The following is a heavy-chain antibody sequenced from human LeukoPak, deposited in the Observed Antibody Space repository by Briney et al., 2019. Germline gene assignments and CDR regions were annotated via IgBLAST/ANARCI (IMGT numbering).Heavy chain of an antibody. D-gene: IGHD3-10*01. Sequence: SVKVSCKASGGTFSSYAISWVRQASGQGLEWMGGIIPIFGTANYAQKFQGRVTITADKSTSTAYMELSSLRSEDTAVYYCARMTAMVRGVVEDYWGQGTLVTVSS. J-gene: IGHJ4*02. CDR3: ARMTAMVRGVVEDY. V-gene: IGHV1-69*06. CDR2: IIPIFGTA. CDR1: GGTFSSYA.